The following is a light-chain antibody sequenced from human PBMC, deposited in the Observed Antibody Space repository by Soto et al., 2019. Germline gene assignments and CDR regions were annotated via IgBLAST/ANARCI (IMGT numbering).Light chain of an antibody. J-gene: IGKJ4*01. CDR3: QRYSSSPLT. CDR1: QSVRDSY. V-gene: IGKV3-20*01. Sequence: EIVLTQSPGTLSLSPGERATLSCRASQSVRDSYLAWYQQKPGQAPSLLIYDTSTRATGIPDRFIGTGSGTDFALTISRVEPEDFAVYHCQRYSSSPLTFGGGTKVDIK. CDR2: DTS.